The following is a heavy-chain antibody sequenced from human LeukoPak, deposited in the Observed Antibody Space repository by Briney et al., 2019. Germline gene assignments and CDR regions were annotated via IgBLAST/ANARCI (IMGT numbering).Heavy chain of an antibody. J-gene: IGHJ4*02. CDR2: LYHSGST. CDR1: GYSISSGYY. V-gene: IGHV4-38-2*01. CDR3: ARLFTGTTSDY. D-gene: IGHD1-7*01. Sequence: SETLSLTCAVSGYSISSGYYWGWIRQPPGKGLEWIGSLYHSGSTYYNPSLKSRVTISVDTSKNQFSLKLSSVTAADTAVYYCARLFTGTTSDYWGQGTLVTVSS.